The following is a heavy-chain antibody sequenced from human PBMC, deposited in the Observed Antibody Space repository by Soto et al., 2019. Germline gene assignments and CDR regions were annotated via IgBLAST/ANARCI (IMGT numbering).Heavy chain of an antibody. CDR2: IRAYXXXX. Sequence: QVQLVQSGAEVKKPGASVKVSCKASGYTFTSYGXXXXXXAXGQGLEWMGWIRAYXXXXXYAQKLQGRVTMTTDTXXXXXXXXXXXXXXXXXXXXXXXXXXXXXXYWGQGTLVTVSS. CDR3: XXXXXXXXY. CDR1: GYTFTSYG. J-gene: IGHJ4*02. V-gene: IGHV1-18*01.